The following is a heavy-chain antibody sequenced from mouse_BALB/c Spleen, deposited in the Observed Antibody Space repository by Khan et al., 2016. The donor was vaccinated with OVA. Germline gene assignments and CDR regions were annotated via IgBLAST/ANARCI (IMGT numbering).Heavy chain of an antibody. J-gene: IGHJ3*01. D-gene: IGHD4-1*01. Sequence: EVQLQESGGDLVKPGGSLKLSCAASGFTFSSYSMSWVRPTPDKRLEWVASISSGGDYTYYPASVKGRFTISRDNAKNTLFLQMSDLKSEDTARYYCAVHLTGSFAYWGQGTLVTVSA. CDR1: GFTFSSYS. CDR2: ISSGGDYT. V-gene: IGHV5-6*01. CDR3: AVHLTGSFAY.